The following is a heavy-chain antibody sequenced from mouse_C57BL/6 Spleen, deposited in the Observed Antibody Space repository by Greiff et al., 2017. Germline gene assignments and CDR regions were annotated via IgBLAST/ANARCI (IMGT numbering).Heavy chain of an antibody. CDR1: GFTFSSYA. V-gene: IGHV5-4*01. CDR2: ISDGGSYT. Sequence: EVQLVESGGGLVKPGGSLKLSCAASGFTFSSYAMSWVRQTPEKRLEWVATISDGGSYTYYPDNVKGRFTISRDNAKNNLYLQMSHLKSEDTAMYFCARDQVITTVVSPISLDCCGQGTTLSVSS. J-gene: IGHJ2*01. CDR3: ARDQVITTVVSPISLDC. D-gene: IGHD1-1*01.